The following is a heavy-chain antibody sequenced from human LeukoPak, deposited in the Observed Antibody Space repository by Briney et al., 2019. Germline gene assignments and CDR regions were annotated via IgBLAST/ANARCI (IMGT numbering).Heavy chain of an antibody. V-gene: IGHV3-30*18. D-gene: IGHD1-26*01. Sequence: PGGSLRLSCAASGFTFSSYGMHWVRQAPGKGLEWVAVISYDGSNKYYADSVKGRFTISRDNSKNTLYLQMNSLRAEDTAVYYCAKSIGYYLGNDAFDIWGQGTMVTVSS. CDR2: ISYDGSNK. CDR3: AKSIGYYLGNDAFDI. J-gene: IGHJ3*02. CDR1: GFTFSSYG.